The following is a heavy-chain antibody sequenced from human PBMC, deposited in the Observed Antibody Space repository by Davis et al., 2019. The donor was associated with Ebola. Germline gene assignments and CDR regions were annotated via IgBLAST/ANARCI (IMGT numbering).Heavy chain of an antibody. D-gene: IGHD4-17*01. CDR2: IRSKANSYAT. CDR3: ARAGGSTTLTAPSMDV. Sequence: GASLKISCAASGFTFSGSAMHWVRQASGKGLEWVGRIRSKANSYATAYAASVKGRFTISRDDSKNTAYLQMNSLRAEDTAVYYCARAGGSTTLTAPSMDVWGQGTTVTVSS. CDR1: GFTFSGSA. V-gene: IGHV3-73*01. J-gene: IGHJ6*02.